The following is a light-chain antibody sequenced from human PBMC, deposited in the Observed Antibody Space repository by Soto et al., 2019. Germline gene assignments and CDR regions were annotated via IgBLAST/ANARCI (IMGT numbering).Light chain of an antibody. CDR1: QSVSSN. CDR2: GAS. V-gene: IGKV3-15*01. J-gene: IGKJ1*01. Sequence: EIVMTQSQATLSVSPGERATLSCRASQSVSSNIAWYQQKPGQAPRLLIYGASTRATGLPARFSGSGSGTEFTLTISSLQSEDFAVYYCQQYDDWPRTFGQGTKVDI. CDR3: QQYDDWPRT.